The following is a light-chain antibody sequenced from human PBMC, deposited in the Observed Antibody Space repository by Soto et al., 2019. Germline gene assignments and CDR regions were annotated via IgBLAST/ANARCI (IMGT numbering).Light chain of an antibody. CDR2: DVT. V-gene: IGLV2-14*01. CDR3: SSYTSAGTHWV. Sequence: QSVLTQPASVSGSPGQSVTISCTGTSCGVGGYHYVSWYQQYPGRARKLVIYDVTDRPSGVSNRFSGSKSGNTGSLTISGLQPDYEAGYYRSSYTSAGTHWVFRRGTKLTVL. CDR1: SCGVGGYHY. J-gene: IGLJ3*02.